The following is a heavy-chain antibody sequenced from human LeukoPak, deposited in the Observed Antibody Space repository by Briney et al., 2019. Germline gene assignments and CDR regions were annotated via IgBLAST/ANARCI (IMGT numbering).Heavy chain of an antibody. CDR3: VRDLGVDTSMIFFDF. V-gene: IGHV1-18*01. CDR1: GYSFINFG. D-gene: IGHD5-18*01. Sequence: ASVKVSCKASGYSFINFGISWVRQAPGQGLEWMGWGSAYNGNTNYVQKFQGRVTMTTDTSTSTAYMELRSLRSDDTAVFYCVRDLGVDTSMIFFDFWGQGTLVTVSS. CDR2: GSAYNGNT. J-gene: IGHJ4*02.